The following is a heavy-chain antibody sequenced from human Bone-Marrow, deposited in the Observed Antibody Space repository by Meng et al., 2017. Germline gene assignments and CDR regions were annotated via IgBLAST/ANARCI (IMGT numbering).Heavy chain of an antibody. V-gene: IGHV4-4*02. CDR1: GDSISSDIW. J-gene: IGHJ4*02. CDR2: VYHRGDT. CDR3: GRDQGRELINH. Sequence: QVQLQESGPGLVKPSGTLSLTCTVSGDSISSDIWWSWVRQHPGKGLEWIGEVYHRGDTNYNPSLKSRVEISVDKSKNQFYLSLFSVTAADTAVYYCGRDQGRELINHWGQGTLVTVSS. D-gene: IGHD1-7*01.